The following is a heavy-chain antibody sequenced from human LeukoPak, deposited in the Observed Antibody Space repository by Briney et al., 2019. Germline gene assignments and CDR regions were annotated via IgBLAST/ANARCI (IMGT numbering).Heavy chain of an antibody. CDR1: GGSFSGYY. J-gene: IGHJ4*02. Sequence: SETLSLTCAVYGGSFSGYYWSWIRQPPGKGLEWLWEINHSGSTNYNPSLKSRVTISVDTSKNQFSLKLSSVTAADTAVYYCARRFYDSSGYPEHFDYWGQGTLVTVSS. CDR3: ARRFYDSSGYPEHFDY. CDR2: INHSGST. D-gene: IGHD3-22*01. V-gene: IGHV4-34*01.